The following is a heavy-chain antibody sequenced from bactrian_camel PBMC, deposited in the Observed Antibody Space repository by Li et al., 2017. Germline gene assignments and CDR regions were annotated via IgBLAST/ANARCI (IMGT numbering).Heavy chain of an antibody. CDR2: IYTPFGST. CDR3: AADVRGLLRCLTSWAFSKADFAY. CDR1: ITTDGRC. V-gene: IGHV3S63*01. J-gene: IGHJ6*01. Sequence: QVQLVESGGGSEQVGGSLRLSCAMSITTDGRCLGWFRQAPGKEREGVARIYTPFGSTYYADSLRGRFTISQDNANNTLYLQMSSLKPEDTAMYYCAADVRGLLRCLTSWAFSKADFAYWGQGTQVTVS. D-gene: IGHD6*01.